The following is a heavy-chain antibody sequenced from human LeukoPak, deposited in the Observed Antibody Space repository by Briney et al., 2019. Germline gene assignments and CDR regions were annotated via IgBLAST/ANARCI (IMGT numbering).Heavy chain of an antibody. CDR1: GFTFSSYA. V-gene: IGHV3-30*04. J-gene: IGHJ5*02. CDR3: ARESHCGGDCYSGSWFDP. Sequence: PGGSLRLSCAASGFTFSSYAMHWVRQAPGKGLEWVAVISYDGSNKYYADSVKGRFTISRDNSKNTLYLQMNSLRAEDTAVYYCARESHCGGDCYSGSWFDPWGQGTLVTVSS. D-gene: IGHD2-21*02. CDR2: ISYDGSNK.